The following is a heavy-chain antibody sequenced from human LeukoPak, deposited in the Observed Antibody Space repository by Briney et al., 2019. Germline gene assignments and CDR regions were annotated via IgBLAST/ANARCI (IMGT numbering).Heavy chain of an antibody. D-gene: IGHD2-21*01. J-gene: IGHJ6*02. CDR3: ARGLRYYYYGMDV. CDR2: ISGSGGST. CDR1: GFTFSSYA. Sequence: GGSLRLSCAASGFTFSSYAMSWVRQAPGKGLEWVSAISGSGGSTYYADSVKGRFTISRDNAKNSLYLQMDSLRAEDTAVYYCARGLRYYYYGMDVWGQGTTVTVSS. V-gene: IGHV3-23*01.